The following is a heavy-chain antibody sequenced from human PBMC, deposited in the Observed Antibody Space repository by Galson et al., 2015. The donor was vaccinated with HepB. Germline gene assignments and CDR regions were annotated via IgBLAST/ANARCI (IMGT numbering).Heavy chain of an antibody. J-gene: IGHJ4*02. V-gene: IGHV3-23*01. D-gene: IGHD3-22*01. CDR1: GFTFSNNA. CDR2: ISGSGGST. Sequence: SLRLSCAGSGFTFSNNAMSWVRQAPGKGLEWVPSISGSGGSTHFADSVKGRLTISRDNSEDTLYLQLDSPRVEDTAVYYCAKDFADYTFGYDVWGRGTRVTVSS. CDR3: AKDFADYTFGYDV.